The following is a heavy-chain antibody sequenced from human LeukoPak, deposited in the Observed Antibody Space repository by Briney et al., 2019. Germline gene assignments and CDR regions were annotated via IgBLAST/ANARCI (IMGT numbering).Heavy chain of an antibody. D-gene: IGHD4-17*01. Sequence: SSETLSLTCTVSGGSISRYYWSWIRQPPGKGLEWFGYIYYRGSTNYNPSLKSRVTISVDTSKNQFSLKLSSVTAADTAVYYCARRGADDYGDYGFDYWGQGTLVTVSS. CDR1: GGSISRYY. J-gene: IGHJ4*02. CDR2: IYYRGST. V-gene: IGHV4-59*08. CDR3: ARRGADDYGDYGFDY.